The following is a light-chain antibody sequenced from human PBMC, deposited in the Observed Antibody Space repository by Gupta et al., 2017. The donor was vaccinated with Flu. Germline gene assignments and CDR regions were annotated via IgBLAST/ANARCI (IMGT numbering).Light chain of an antibody. J-gene: IGLJ2*01. CDR1: SSNIGNNY. CDR3: GTWDSSLSARV. Sequence: PGQKVTISCSGSSSNIGNNYVSWYQQLPGTAPKLLIYENNKRPSGIPDRFSGSKSGTSATLGITGLQTGDEADYYCGTWDSSLSARVFGGGTKLTVL. CDR2: ENN. V-gene: IGLV1-51*02.